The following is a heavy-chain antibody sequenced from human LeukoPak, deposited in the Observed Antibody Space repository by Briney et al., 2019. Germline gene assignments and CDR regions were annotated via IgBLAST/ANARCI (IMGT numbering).Heavy chain of an antibody. CDR1: GFTFSSYA. J-gene: IGHJ4*02. CDR2: ISGSGGST. Sequence: PGGSLRLSCAASGFTFSSYAMSWVRQAPGKGLEWVSAISGSGGSTYYADSVKGRFTISRDNSKNTLYQQMNSLRAEDTAVYYCAKDDPITMVRGVIKNYFDYWGQGTLVTVSS. CDR3: AKDDPITMVRGVIKNYFDY. V-gene: IGHV3-23*01. D-gene: IGHD3-10*01.